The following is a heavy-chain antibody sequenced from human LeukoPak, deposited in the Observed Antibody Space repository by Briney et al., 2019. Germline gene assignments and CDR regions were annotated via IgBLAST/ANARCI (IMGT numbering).Heavy chain of an antibody. D-gene: IGHD1-1*01. J-gene: IGHJ4*02. CDR1: GFTFSNFW. CDR2: IKYDESEK. V-gene: IGHV3-7*04. CDR3: TRVTTNGYFEY. Sequence: GGSLRLSCAASGFTFSNFWMGWLRQAPGKGLEWVASIKYDESEKHYVDSVKGRFTISRDNAKNSLYLQMNSLRGEDTAVYFCTRVTTNGYFEYWGQGSLVTVSS.